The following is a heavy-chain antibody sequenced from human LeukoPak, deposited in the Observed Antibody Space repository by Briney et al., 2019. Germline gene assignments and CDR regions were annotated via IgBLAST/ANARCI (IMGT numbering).Heavy chain of an antibody. V-gene: IGHV3-74*01. CDR3: ARAYDYSTGNAFDI. D-gene: IGHD1-14*01. CDR1: GFTFSSYA. CDR2: IYSDGSDT. Sequence: GGSLRLSCAASGFTFSSYAMSWVRQAPGKGLVWVSRIYSDGSDTSYADSVKGRFTISRDNAKKTLYLQMNSLRAEDTAVYYCARAYDYSTGNAFDIWGQGTMVTVSS. J-gene: IGHJ3*02.